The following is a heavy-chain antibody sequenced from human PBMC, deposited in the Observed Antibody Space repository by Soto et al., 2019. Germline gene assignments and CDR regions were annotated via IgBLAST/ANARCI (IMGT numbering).Heavy chain of an antibody. CDR2: ISGGGDTT. D-gene: IGHD3-10*01. V-gene: IGHV3-23*01. CDR1: GFTFNNYA. CDR3: AKGRGGSGSLTPRVDF. J-gene: IGHJ4*02. Sequence: EVQLLESGGGLVQPGGSLRLSCAASGFTFNNYAMTWVRQVPGKGLEWVSAISGGGDTTSYAGSVKGRFTVSRDGSKNTLYLQMSSLRAEDTALYYCAKGRGGSGSLTPRVDFWGQGTLVTVSS.